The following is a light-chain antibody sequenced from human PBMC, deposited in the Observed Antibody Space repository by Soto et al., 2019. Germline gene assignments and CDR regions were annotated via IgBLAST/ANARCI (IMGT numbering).Light chain of an antibody. J-gene: IGKJ2*01. CDR2: GAS. CDR1: QSVSSSY. CDR3: QQYGSPPMYT. V-gene: IGKV3-20*01. Sequence: EIVLTQSPGTLSLSPGERATLSCRASQSVSSSYLAWYQQKPGQAPRLLIYGASSRATGIPDRFSGSGSGTDFTLTIRRTETEDFAGYYWQQYGSPPMYTFGQGTKLEIK.